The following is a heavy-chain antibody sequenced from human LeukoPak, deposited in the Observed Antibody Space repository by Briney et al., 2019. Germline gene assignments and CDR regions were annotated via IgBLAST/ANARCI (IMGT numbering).Heavy chain of an antibody. Sequence: SETLSLTCAVYGGSFSGYYWSWIRQPPGKGLEWIGEIYHSGSTNYNPSLKSRVIISVDTSKNQFSLKLSSVTAADTAVYYCARHSTYFDYWGQGTLVTVSS. CDR3: ARHSTYFDY. CDR1: GGSFSGYY. V-gene: IGHV4-34*01. D-gene: IGHD2/OR15-2a*01. CDR2: IYHSGST. J-gene: IGHJ4*02.